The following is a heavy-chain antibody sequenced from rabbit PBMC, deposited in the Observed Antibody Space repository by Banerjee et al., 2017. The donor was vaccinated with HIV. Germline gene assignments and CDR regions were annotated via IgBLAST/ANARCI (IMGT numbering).Heavy chain of an antibody. CDR3: ARDLAGAIGWNFNL. J-gene: IGHJ4*01. CDR1: GIDFSRCG. Sequence: QQQLEESGGGLVKPEGSLTLSCKASGIDFSRCGISWVRQAPGKGLELIACIDTGDGSTYYASWAKGRFTISKTSSTTVTLQMTSLTAADTATYFCARDLAGAIGWNFNLWGPGTLVTVS. CDR2: IDTGDGST. D-gene: IGHD4-1*01. V-gene: IGHV1S45*01.